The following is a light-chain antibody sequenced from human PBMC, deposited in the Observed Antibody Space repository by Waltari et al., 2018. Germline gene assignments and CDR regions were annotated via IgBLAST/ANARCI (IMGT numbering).Light chain of an antibody. CDR2: SNN. Sequence: QSVLTQPPSASGTPGQRVTISCSGSSSNIGSNPVNWYQQLPGTAPKLLIYSNNQRPSGVPDRFSGSKSGTSASLAISGLQSENEADYYCAAWDGSLNGWVFGGGTKLTVL. CDR3: AAWDGSLNGWV. CDR1: SSNIGSNP. V-gene: IGLV1-44*01. J-gene: IGLJ3*02.